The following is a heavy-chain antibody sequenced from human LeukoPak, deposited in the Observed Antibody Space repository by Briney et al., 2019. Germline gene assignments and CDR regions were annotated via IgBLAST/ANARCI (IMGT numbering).Heavy chain of an antibody. Sequence: GESLKISCKGSGYGFTSYWIGWVRQMPGKGLEWMGIIYPGDSDTRYSPSFQGQVTISADKSISTAYLQWSSLKASDTAMYYCARESSIAAAGPDYWGQGTLVTVSS. J-gene: IGHJ4*02. CDR3: ARESSIAAAGPDY. CDR2: IYPGDSDT. V-gene: IGHV5-51*01. CDR1: GYGFTSYW. D-gene: IGHD6-13*01.